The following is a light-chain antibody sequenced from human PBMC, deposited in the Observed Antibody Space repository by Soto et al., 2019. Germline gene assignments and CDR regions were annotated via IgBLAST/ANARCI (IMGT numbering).Light chain of an antibody. CDR2: EVT. Sequence: QSVLTQPRSVSGSPGQSVTISCTGTSSDVGGYNYVSWYQQHPGKAPKLIIYEVTNRPSGVSDRFSGSKSDNTASLTISGLQAEDEADYYCSSYTISSTWVFGGGTKLTVL. J-gene: IGLJ3*02. V-gene: IGLV2-14*01. CDR1: SSDVGGYNY. CDR3: SSYTISSTWV.